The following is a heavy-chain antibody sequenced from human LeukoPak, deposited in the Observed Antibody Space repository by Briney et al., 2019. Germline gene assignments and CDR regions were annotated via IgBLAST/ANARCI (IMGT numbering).Heavy chain of an antibody. CDR2: VSGSGGNT. CDR3: VRESPVAAVGRSWFDP. J-gene: IGHJ5*02. V-gene: IGHV3-23*01. CDR1: GFTFSSYA. Sequence: GGSLRLSCAASGFTFSSYAMSWVRQAPGEGLEWVSNVSGSGGNTYYADSVKGRFTISRDNTKNTLYLQMNSLRAEDTAVYYCVRESPVAAVGRSWFDPWGQGTLVTVSS. D-gene: IGHD6-13*01.